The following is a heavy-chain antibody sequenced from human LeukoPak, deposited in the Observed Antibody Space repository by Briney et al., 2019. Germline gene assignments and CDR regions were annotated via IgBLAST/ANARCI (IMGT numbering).Heavy chain of an antibody. V-gene: IGHV4-34*01. J-gene: IGHJ5*02. D-gene: IGHD2/OR15-2a*01. CDR2: IYYSGST. CDR1: GGSFSGYY. CDR3: ARTRDYQSYFFDP. Sequence: SETLSLTCAVYGGSFSGYYWSWIRQPPGKGLEWIGSIYYSGSTYYNPSLKSRVTISVDTSKNQFSLKLSSVTAADTAVYYCARTRDYQSYFFDPWGQGTLVTVSS.